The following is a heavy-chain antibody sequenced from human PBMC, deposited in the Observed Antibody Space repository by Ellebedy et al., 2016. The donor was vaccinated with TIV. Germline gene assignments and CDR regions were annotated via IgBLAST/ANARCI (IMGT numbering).Heavy chain of an antibody. CDR1: GFTFSSYS. D-gene: IGHD3-10*01. Sequence: GESLKISXAASGFTFSSYSMNWVRKAPGKGLEWVSYISSTTSTIYYADSVKGRFTISRDNAKNSLYLQMNSLRGEDTAVYYCARVPYGSGTYTVDYWGQGTLVTVSS. CDR3: ARVPYGSGTYTVDY. J-gene: IGHJ4*02. CDR2: ISSTTSTI. V-gene: IGHV3-48*04.